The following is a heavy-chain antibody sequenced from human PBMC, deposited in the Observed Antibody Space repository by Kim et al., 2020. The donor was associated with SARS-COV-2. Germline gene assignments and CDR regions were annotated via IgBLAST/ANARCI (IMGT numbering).Heavy chain of an antibody. CDR1: GYTFTSYA. CDR2: INAGNGNT. J-gene: IGHJ5*02. CDR3: ARDRDNSGLSWVDP. D-gene: IGHD3-22*01. Sequence: ASVKVSCKASGYTFTSYAMHWVRQAPGQRLEWMGWINAGNGNTKFSQKFQGRVTITRDTSTSTAYMELSSLRSEDTAVYYCARDRDNSGLSWVDPWGQGTLVTVSS. V-gene: IGHV1-3*01.